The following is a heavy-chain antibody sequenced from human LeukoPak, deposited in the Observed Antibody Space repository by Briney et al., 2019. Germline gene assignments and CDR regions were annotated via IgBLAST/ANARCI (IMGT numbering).Heavy chain of an antibody. CDR1: GFTFSNSW. CDR3: ARDRPDQGVL. Sequence: GGSLRLSCATSGFTFSNSWMSWFRQAPGKGLEWVANIKQDGSQKYYVASVKGRFTISRDNAKNSLFLQMNILRVEDTAVYYCARDRPDQGVLWGQGTLVTVSS. CDR2: IKQDGSQK. D-gene: IGHD2-8*01. V-gene: IGHV3-7*01. J-gene: IGHJ4*02.